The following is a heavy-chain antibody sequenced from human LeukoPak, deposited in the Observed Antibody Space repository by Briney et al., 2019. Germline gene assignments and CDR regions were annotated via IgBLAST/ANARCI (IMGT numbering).Heavy chain of an antibody. Sequence: GGSLRLSCAASGFTFSSYAMSWVRQAPEKGLEWVSAISGSGGSTYYADSVKGRFTISRDNSKNTLYLQMNSLRAEDTAVYYCAKHDYVWGSYRLGSPFDYWGQGTLVTVSS. CDR2: ISGSGGST. V-gene: IGHV3-23*01. CDR3: AKHDYVWGSYRLGSPFDY. CDR1: GFTFSSYA. J-gene: IGHJ4*02. D-gene: IGHD3-16*02.